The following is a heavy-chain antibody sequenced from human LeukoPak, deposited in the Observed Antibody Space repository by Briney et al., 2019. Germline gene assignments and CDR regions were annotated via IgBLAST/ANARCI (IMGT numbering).Heavy chain of an antibody. CDR3: ARYFFDSYTSSFRFDS. CDR1: RFTFSTYS. Sequence: GGSLRLSCAASRFTFSTYSMNWVRQAPGKGLEWVSSISSSSSYIYYTDSVKGRFTISRDNAKNSLYLQMNSLRVEDTAIYYCARYFFDSYTSSFRFDSWGQGTLVTVSS. V-gene: IGHV3-21*01. J-gene: IGHJ5*01. CDR2: ISSSSSYI. D-gene: IGHD3-16*01.